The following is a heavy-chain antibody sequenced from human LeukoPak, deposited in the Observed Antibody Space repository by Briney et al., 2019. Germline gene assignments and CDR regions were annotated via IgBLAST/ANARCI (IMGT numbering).Heavy chain of an antibody. V-gene: IGHV1-8*02. J-gene: IGHJ4*02. CDR1: GYTFTGYY. CDR3: AREAAAPDY. CDR2: INPNSGNT. Sequence: GASVKVSCKASGYTFTGYYMNWVRQAPGQGLEWMGWINPNSGNTGYAQKFQGRVTMTRNTSISTAYMELSSLRSEDTAVYYCAREAAAPDYWGQGTLVTVSS. D-gene: IGHD6-13*01.